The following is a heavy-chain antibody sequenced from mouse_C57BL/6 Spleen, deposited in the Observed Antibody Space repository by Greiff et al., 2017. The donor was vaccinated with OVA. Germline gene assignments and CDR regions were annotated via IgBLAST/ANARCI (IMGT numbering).Heavy chain of an antibody. D-gene: IGHD3-3*01. CDR3: ARGGWDRVYAMDY. Sequence: QVQLQQPGAELVKPGASVKLSCKASGYTFTSYWMHWVKQRPGQGLEWIGMIHPNSGSTNYNEKFKSKATLTVDKSSSTAYMQLSSLTSEDSAVYYCARGGWDRVYAMDYWGQGTSVTVSS. CDR2: IHPNSGST. CDR1: GYTFTSYW. J-gene: IGHJ4*01. V-gene: IGHV1-64*01.